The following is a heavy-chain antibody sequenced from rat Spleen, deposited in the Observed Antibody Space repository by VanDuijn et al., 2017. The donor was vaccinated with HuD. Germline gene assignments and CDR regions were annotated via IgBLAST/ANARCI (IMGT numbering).Heavy chain of an antibody. J-gene: IGHJ2*01. CDR2: ISPSGATT. V-gene: IGHV5S13*01. CDR3: AREADKPFHYFDY. CDR1: GFTFSNYG. D-gene: IGHD1-6*01. Sequence: EVQLVESGGGLVQPGRSLKLSCAASGFTFSNYGMAWVRQTPTKGLEWVTSISPSGATTNYRDSVKGRFTISRDNAKNTLYLQMDSLKSEDTATCYCAREADKPFHYFDYWGQGVMVTVSS.